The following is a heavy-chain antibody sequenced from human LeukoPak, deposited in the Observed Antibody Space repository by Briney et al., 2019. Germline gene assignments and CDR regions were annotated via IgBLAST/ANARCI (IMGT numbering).Heavy chain of an antibody. J-gene: IGHJ3*02. Sequence: PSETLSLTCTVSGGSISSSSYYWGWIRQPPGKGLEWIGSIYYSGSTYYNPSLKSRVTISVDTSNNHFSLNLSSVTAADTAIYYCAREEADLIGKGSDAFDIWGQGTMVTVSS. D-gene: IGHD3-22*01. CDR1: GGSISSSSYY. CDR3: AREEADLIGKGSDAFDI. CDR2: IYYSGST. V-gene: IGHV4-39*02.